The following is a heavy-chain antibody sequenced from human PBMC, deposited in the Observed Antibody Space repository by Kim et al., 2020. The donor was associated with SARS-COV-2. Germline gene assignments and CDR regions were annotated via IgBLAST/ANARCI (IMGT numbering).Heavy chain of an antibody. CDR3: ARDPRDIVVVPAARKDYYYYGMDV. CDR1: GFTFSSYW. V-gene: IGHV3-74*01. D-gene: IGHD2-2*01. J-gene: IGHJ6*02. Sequence: GGSLRLSCAASGFTFSSYWMHWVRQAPGKGLVWVSRINSDGSSTSYADSVKGRFTISRDNAKNTLYLQMNSLRAGDTAVYYCARDPRDIVVVPAARKDYYYYGMDVWGQGTTVTVSS. CDR2: INSDGSST.